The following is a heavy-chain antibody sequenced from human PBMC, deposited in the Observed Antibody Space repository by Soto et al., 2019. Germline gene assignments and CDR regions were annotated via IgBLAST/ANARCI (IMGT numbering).Heavy chain of an antibody. D-gene: IGHD6-13*01. CDR1: GGTFSSYA. CDR2: IIPIFGTA. V-gene: IGHV1-69*06. J-gene: IGHJ6*02. Sequence: SVKVSCKASGGTFSSYAISWVRQAPGQGLEWMGGIIPIFGTANYAQKFQGRVTITADKSTSTAYMELSSLRSEDTAVYYCARDKEGMWYSSPGHYGMDVWGQGTTVTVSS. CDR3: ARDKEGMWYSSPGHYGMDV.